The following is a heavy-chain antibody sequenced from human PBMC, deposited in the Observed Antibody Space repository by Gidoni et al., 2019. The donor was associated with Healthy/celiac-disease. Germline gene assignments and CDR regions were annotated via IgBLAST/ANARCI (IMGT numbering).Heavy chain of an antibody. CDR2: INHSGST. D-gene: IGHD1-7*01. CDR3: ATSEGNYGS. Sequence: QVQLQQWGPGLFKPSETMSRTCAVYGGSFSGYYWSWIRQLPGKGLEWIGEINHSGSTTYNPSLKSRVTISVDTSKHQFSLKLSSVTAADTAVYYCATSEGNYGSWGQGTLVTVSS. CDR1: GGSFSGYY. V-gene: IGHV4-34*01. J-gene: IGHJ5*02.